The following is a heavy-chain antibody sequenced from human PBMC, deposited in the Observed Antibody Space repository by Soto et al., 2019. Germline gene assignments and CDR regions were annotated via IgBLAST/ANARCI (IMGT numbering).Heavy chain of an antibody. D-gene: IGHD5-12*01. CDR2: VTPKLATA. V-gene: IGHV1-69*13. Sequence: SVKVSCKASGGTFSNYAINWVRQAPGLGLEWMGQVTPKLATAKHAQKFQGRVTITADESASTAYMYVSSLRSEDTAVYFCARRRDGYNSAFDIWGQGTLVTV. J-gene: IGHJ3*02. CDR1: GGTFSNYA. CDR3: ARRRDGYNSAFDI.